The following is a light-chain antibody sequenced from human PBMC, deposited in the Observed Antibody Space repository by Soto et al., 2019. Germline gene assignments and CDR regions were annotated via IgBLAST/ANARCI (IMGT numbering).Light chain of an antibody. CDR1: QNINNY. V-gene: IGKV1-33*01. CDR3: QQYENLPT. CDR2: DAS. Sequence: EIQMTQXPXSXXXSXXXRVTITFQASQNINNYLNWYQQKPGRAPKLLIYDASNLEAGVPSRFRGSGSGTDFTFTISRLQPEDIATYYCQQYENLPTFGQGTRLEIK. J-gene: IGKJ5*01.